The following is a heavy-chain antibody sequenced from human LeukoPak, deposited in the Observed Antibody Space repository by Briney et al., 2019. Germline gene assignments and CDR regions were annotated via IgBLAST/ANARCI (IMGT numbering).Heavy chain of an antibody. D-gene: IGHD1-14*01. J-gene: IGHJ4*02. CDR1: GYTFTGYY. CDR2: INPDSGAT. Sequence: GASVKVSCKASGYTFTGYYMHWVRQAPGQGLEWMGWINPDSGATNYAQRFQGRVTMTRDTSISTAYMELGRLRSDDTALYYCARSEMADYWGQGTLVTVSS. V-gene: IGHV1-2*02. CDR3: ARSEMADY.